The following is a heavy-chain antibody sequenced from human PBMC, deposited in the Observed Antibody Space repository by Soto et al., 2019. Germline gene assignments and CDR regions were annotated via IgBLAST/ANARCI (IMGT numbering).Heavy chain of an antibody. CDR3: ARLFDFGDYEAFEI. D-gene: IGHD4-17*01. V-gene: IGHV4-34*01. J-gene: IGHJ3*02. Sequence: SETLSLTCAVYGGSFSGYYWSWIRQPPGKGLEWIGEINHSGSTNYNPSLKSRVTISVDTSKNQFSLKLSSVTAADTAVYFCARLFDFGDYEAFEIWGQGTMVTVSS. CDR2: INHSGST. CDR1: GGSFSGYY.